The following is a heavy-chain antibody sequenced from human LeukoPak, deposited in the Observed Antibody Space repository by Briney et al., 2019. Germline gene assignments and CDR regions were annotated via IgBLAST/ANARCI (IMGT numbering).Heavy chain of an antibody. J-gene: IGHJ4*02. Sequence: GGSLRLSCAASGFTASSNYMSWLRQAPGKGLECVSVIYSGGSTYYADSVKGRFTISRHNSKNTLYLLMNSLRAEDTAVYYCARDCYGSGSFDYWGQGTLVTVSS. CDR1: GFTASSNY. D-gene: IGHD3-10*01. CDR3: ARDCYGSGSFDY. CDR2: IYSGGST. V-gene: IGHV3-53*04.